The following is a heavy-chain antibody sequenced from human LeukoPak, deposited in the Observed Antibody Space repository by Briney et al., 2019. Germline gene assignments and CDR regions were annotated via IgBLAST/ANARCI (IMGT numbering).Heavy chain of an antibody. CDR3: ARALRPSMWSNWFDP. CDR1: GGSISSSSYY. J-gene: IGHJ5*02. CDR2: IYYSGST. Sequence: SETLSLTCTVSGGSISSSSYYWGWIRQPPGKRLEWIGSIYYSGSTYYNPSLKSRVTISVDTSKNQFSLKLSSVTAADTAVYYCARALRPSMWSNWFDPWGQGTLVTVSS. V-gene: IGHV4-39*07. D-gene: IGHD2-21*01.